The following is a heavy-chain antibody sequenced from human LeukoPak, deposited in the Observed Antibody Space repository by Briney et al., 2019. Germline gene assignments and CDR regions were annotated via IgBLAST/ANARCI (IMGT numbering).Heavy chain of an antibody. CDR2: IYYSGST. J-gene: IGHJ3*02. V-gene: IGHV4-61*01. CDR1: GGSISSSSYY. CDR3: ARPLNDASDI. Sequence: SETLSLTCTVSGGSISSSSYYWSWIRQPPGKGLEWIGYIYYSGSTNYNPSLKSRVTISVDTSKNQFSLKLSSVTAADTAVYYCARPLNDASDIWGQGTMVTVSS.